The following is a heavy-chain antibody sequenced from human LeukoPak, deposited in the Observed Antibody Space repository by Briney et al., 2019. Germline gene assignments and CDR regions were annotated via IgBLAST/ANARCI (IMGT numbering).Heavy chain of an antibody. Sequence: GGSLRLSCVASGFTFSNFAMNWVRQSPGKGPEWVGHIKSKADGGTTEYGAPVKGRFTISRDDSKNTLYLHMRSLKTEDTAAYYCATGGEQIMVGRTVYYYFYLEVWGKGTTVIVSS. V-gene: IGHV3-15*01. J-gene: IGHJ6*03. D-gene: IGHD1-26*01. CDR1: GFTFSNFA. CDR2: IKSKADGGTT. CDR3: ATGGEQIMVGRTVYYYFYLEV.